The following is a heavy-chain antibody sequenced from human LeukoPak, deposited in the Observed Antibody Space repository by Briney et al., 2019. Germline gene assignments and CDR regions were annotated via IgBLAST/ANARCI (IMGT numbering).Heavy chain of an antibody. CDR3: AREARYCSSTSCYRANTHFDY. V-gene: IGHV1-69*04. CDR2: IIPILGIA. Sequence: SVKVSCKASGGTFSSYAISWVRQAPGQGLEWMGRIIPILGIANYAQKFQGRVTITADKSTSTAYMELSSLRSEDTAVYYCAREARYCSSTSCYRANTHFDYWGQGNLVTVSS. J-gene: IGHJ4*02. D-gene: IGHD2-2*01. CDR1: GGTFSSYA.